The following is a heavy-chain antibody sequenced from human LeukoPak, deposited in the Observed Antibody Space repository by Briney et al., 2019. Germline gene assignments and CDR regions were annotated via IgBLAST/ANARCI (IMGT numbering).Heavy chain of an antibody. CDR2: IYYSGST. Sequence: SETLSLTCTVSGGSISSSSHYWGWIRQPPGKGLEWIGSIYYSGSTYYNPSLKSRVTISVDTSKNQFSLKLSSVTAADTAVYYCAREEYSRILLDYWGQGTLVTVSS. D-gene: IGHD6-6*01. CDR3: AREEYSRILLDY. J-gene: IGHJ4*02. CDR1: GGSISSSSHY. V-gene: IGHV4-39*02.